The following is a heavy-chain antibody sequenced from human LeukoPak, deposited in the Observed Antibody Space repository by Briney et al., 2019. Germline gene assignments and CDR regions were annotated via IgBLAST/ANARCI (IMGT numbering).Heavy chain of an antibody. D-gene: IGHD5-24*01. Sequence: GGSLRLSCAASGFTFSSYSMNWVRQAPGKGLEWVSSISSSSSYIYYADSVKGRFTISRDNAKNSLYLQMNSLRAEDTAVYYCARVPPMATSWFDPWGQGTLVTVSS. J-gene: IGHJ5*02. V-gene: IGHV3-21*01. CDR3: ARVPPMATSWFDP. CDR1: GFTFSSYS. CDR2: ISSSSSYI.